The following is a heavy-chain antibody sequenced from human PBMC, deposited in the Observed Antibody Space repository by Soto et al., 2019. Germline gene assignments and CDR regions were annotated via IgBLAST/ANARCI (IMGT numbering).Heavy chain of an antibody. D-gene: IGHD3-10*01. J-gene: IGHJ6*02. Sequence: PSETLSLTGAVYGGSFSGYYWSWIRQPPGKGLEWIGEINHSGSTNYNPSLKSRVTISVDTSKNQFSLKLSSVTAADTAVYYCASGPKYYYGSGLLSRRNYGMDVWGQGTTVTVSS. CDR1: GGSFSGYY. CDR3: ASGPKYYYGSGLLSRRNYGMDV. CDR2: INHSGST. V-gene: IGHV4-34*01.